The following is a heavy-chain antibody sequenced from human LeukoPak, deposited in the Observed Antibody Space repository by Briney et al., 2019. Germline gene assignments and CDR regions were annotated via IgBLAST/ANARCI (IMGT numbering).Heavy chain of an antibody. Sequence: SETLSLTCTVAGASISSYYWSWVRQPPGKELEWIGYIYYSGSTNYNPSLKSRVTISVDTSKNQFSLKLSSVIAADTAVYYCARAYYYYGMDVWGKGTTVTVSS. CDR3: ARAYYYYGMDV. CDR2: IYYSGST. CDR1: GASISSYY. J-gene: IGHJ6*04. V-gene: IGHV4-59*01.